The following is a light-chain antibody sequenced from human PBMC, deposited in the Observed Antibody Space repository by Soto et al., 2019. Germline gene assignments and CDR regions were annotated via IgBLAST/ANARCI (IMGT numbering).Light chain of an antibody. V-gene: IGKV1-39*01. J-gene: IGKJ1*01. CDR2: AAS. CDR3: QQSYRLRT. CDR1: QSISSY. Sequence: DIQMTQSPSSLSASVGDRVTITCRASQSISSYLNWYQQKPGKAPKLLIYAASSLQSGVPSRFSGGGSGTDFTLHISRLQPEAFATYYCQQSYRLRTFGQGTKVEIK.